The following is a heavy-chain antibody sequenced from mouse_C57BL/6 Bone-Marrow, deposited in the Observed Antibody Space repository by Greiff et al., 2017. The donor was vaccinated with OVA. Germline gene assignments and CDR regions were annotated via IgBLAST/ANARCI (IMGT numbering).Heavy chain of an antibody. CDR2: ISDGGSYT. V-gene: IGHV5-4*01. J-gene: IGHJ2*01. CDR3: ARGYDYEDGADY. CDR1: GFTFSSYA. D-gene: IGHD2-4*01. Sequence: DVHLVESGGGLVKPGGSLKLSCAASGFTFSSYAMSWVRQTPEKRLEWVATISDGGSYTYYPDNVKGRFTISRDNAKNNLYLQMSHLKSEDTAMYYCARGYDYEDGADYWGQGTTLTVSS.